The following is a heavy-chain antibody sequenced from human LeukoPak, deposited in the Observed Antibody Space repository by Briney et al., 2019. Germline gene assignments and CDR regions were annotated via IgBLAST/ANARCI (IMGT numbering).Heavy chain of an antibody. D-gene: IGHD1-26*01. J-gene: IGHJ3*02. Sequence: GGSLRLSCVASGFTFSAYGMYWVRQAPGKGLEWVAVIWNDGSNKYYGDSVKGRFTISRDNSKNTLYLQMNSLRAEDTALYYCARDSQGWEHGAFDIWGQGTMVTVSS. CDR1: GFTFSAYG. V-gene: IGHV3-33*01. CDR2: IWNDGSNK. CDR3: ARDSQGWEHGAFDI.